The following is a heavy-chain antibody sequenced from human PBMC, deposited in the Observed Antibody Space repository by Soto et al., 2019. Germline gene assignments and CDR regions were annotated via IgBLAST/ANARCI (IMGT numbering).Heavy chain of an antibody. CDR3: ARDIEIPLWLQGGPYGYYYGMDV. Sequence: ASVKVSCKASGYTFTSYGISWVRQAPGQGLEWMGWISAYNGNTNYAQKLQGRVTMTTDTSTSTAYMELRSLRSDDTAVYYCARDIEIPLWLQGGPYGYYYGMDVWGKGTTVTAS. V-gene: IGHV1-18*04. CDR2: ISAYNGNT. J-gene: IGHJ6*04. CDR1: GYTFTSYG. D-gene: IGHD5-18*01.